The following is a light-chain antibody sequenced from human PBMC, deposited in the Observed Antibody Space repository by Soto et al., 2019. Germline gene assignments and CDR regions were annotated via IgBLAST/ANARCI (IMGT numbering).Light chain of an antibody. CDR2: DDN. Sequence: QSVLTQPPSVSAAPGQKVTISCSGSSSNIGGNSVSWYQQLPGTAPKLLIYDDNKRPSGVSNRFSGSKSGNTAYLTISGLQVEDEAEYFCFSFTNTSNHVFGTGTKVTVL. V-gene: IGLV1-51*01. J-gene: IGLJ1*01. CDR1: SSNIGGNS. CDR3: FSFTNTSNHV.